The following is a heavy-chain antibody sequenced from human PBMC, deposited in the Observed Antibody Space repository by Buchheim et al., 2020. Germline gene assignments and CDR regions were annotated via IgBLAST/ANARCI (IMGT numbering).Heavy chain of an antibody. Sequence: EVQLLESGGGLVQPGGSLRLSCAASGFTFSSYAMSWVRQAPGKGLEWVSAISGSGGRTYYADSVKGRFTISRDNSKNTMYLQMNSLRVEDTAVYYCAKDLYYDILTDQNWFDPWGQGTL. CDR3: AKDLYYDILTDQNWFDP. V-gene: IGHV3-23*01. J-gene: IGHJ5*02. CDR2: ISGSGGRT. CDR1: GFTFSSYA. D-gene: IGHD3-9*01.